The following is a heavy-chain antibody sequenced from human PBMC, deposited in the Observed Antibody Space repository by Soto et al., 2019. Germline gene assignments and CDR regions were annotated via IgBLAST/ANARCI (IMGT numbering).Heavy chain of an antibody. V-gene: IGHV1-18*01. D-gene: IGHD3-10*01. CDR3: ARDELRGYYYGMDV. J-gene: IGHJ6*02. CDR1: GYTFTSYG. CDR2: ISAYNGNT. Sequence: ASVKVSCKASGYTFTSYGISWVRQAPGQGLEWMGRISAYNGNTNYAQKLQGRVTMTTDTSTGTAYMELRSLRSDDTAVYYCARDELRGYYYGMDVWGQGTTVTVSS.